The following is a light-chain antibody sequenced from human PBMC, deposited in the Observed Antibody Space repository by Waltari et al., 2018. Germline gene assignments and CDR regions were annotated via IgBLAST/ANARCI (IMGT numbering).Light chain of an antibody. CDR1: SSDVGSYSY. V-gene: IGLV2-8*01. CDR2: EVS. J-gene: IGLJ3*02. Sequence: QSALTQPPSASGSPGQSVTISCTGTSSDVGSYSYVSWYQHHPGKAPKLMIYEVSRRPSGVPDRFSGSKSDNTASLTVSGLQAEDEADYYCSSYPGSNNWVFGGGTKVTVL. CDR3: SSYPGSNNWV.